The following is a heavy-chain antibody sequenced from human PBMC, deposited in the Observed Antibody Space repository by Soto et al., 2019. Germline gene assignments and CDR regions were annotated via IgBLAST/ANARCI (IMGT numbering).Heavy chain of an antibody. CDR1: GGSISSYY. J-gene: IGHJ4*02. CDR2: IYYSGST. CDR3: ARHNYGSGSTYFDY. D-gene: IGHD3-10*01. Sequence: QVQLQESGPGLVKPSETLSLTCTVSGGSISSYYWSWIRQPPGKGLEWIGYIYYSGSTNYNPSLETRGTXXVXTXXNQFSLKLNSMTAADTAVYYCARHNYGSGSTYFDYWGQGTLVTVSS. V-gene: IGHV4-59*08.